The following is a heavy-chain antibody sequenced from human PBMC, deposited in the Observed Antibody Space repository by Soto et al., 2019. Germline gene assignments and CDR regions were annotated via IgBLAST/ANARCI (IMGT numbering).Heavy chain of an antibody. D-gene: IGHD5-12*01. CDR3: ARAPLDGYNVDY. V-gene: IGHV3-33*01. CDR2: IWYDGSNK. CDR1: GFTFSSHG. Sequence: QVQLVESGGGVVQPGRSLRLSCAASGFTFSSHGMHWVRQAPGKGLEWVAVIWYDGSNKYYADSVKGRFTISRDNSKNTLYLQMNSLRAEDTAVYYCARAPLDGYNVDYWGQGTLVTVSS. J-gene: IGHJ4*02.